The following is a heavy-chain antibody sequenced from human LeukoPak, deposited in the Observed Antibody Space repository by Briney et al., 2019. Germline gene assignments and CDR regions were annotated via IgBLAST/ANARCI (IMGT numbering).Heavy chain of an antibody. CDR3: AKGGHCSGGSCYLNAFDS. J-gene: IGHJ4*02. D-gene: IGHD2-15*01. Sequence: TGGSLRLSCAASGFTYRSYWMKWVRQARGKGLEGVSSISGSGGSTSSAYSVKGRFTVSRDNSTNTLYLQMNSLRAEDTAVYYCAKGGHCSGGSCYLNAFDSWGQGTLVTVSS. CDR2: ISGSGGST. CDR1: GFTYRSYW. V-gene: IGHV3-23*01.